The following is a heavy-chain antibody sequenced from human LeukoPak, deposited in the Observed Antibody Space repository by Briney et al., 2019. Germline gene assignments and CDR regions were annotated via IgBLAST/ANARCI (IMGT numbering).Heavy chain of an antibody. D-gene: IGHD1-26*01. CDR1: GDSISSYY. CDR2: VDSSGSA. Sequence: PSETLSLTCTVSGDSISSYYWTWIRQPAGKGLEWIGRVDSSGSAIYNPSLKSRVTMSVDTSKNQFSLRLSSVTAADTAVYYCARVRGGSYYFDYWGQGTLVTVSS. V-gene: IGHV4-4*07. CDR3: ARVRGGSYYFDY. J-gene: IGHJ4*02.